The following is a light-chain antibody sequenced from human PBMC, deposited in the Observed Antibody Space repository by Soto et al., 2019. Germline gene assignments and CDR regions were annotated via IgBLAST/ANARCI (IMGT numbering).Light chain of an antibody. Sequence: QSVLTQPPSASGTPGQRVTISCSGSSSNIGSNYLYWYQQFTGAAPKLLIYRNNQRPSGVPDRFSGSKSGTSASLAISGLRSADEADYYCCLYVGGRTYLFGTGTKVTVL. CDR2: RNN. V-gene: IGLV1-47*01. J-gene: IGLJ1*01. CDR1: SSNIGSNY. CDR3: CLYVGGRTYL.